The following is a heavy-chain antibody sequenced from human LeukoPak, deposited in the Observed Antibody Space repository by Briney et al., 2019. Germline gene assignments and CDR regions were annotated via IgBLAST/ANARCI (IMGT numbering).Heavy chain of an antibody. J-gene: IGHJ4*02. V-gene: IGHV1-2*02. Sequence: ASVKVSCKASGYTFTGYYMHWVRQAPGQGLEWMGWINPNSGDTNYAEKFQGRVTMTRDTSISTAYMELSSLRSEDTAMYYCARVDRDAEENFDCWGQGTLVTVSS. CDR3: ARVDRDAEENFDC. CDR2: INPNSGDT. CDR1: GYTFTGYY. D-gene: IGHD5-24*01.